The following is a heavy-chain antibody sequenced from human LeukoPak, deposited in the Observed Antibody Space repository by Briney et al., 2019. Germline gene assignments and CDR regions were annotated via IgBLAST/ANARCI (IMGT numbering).Heavy chain of an antibody. D-gene: IGHD3-10*01. CDR1: GGSISSHY. V-gene: IGHV4-59*11. Sequence: PSETLSLTCTVSGGSISSHYWSWIRQPPGKRLEWIGYIYYSGSTNYNPSLKSRVTISVDTSKNQFSLKLSSVTAADTAVYYCARSYGSGNTYYYYYYYMDVWGKGTTVTVSS. J-gene: IGHJ6*03. CDR3: ARSYGSGNTYYYYYYYMDV. CDR2: IYYSGST.